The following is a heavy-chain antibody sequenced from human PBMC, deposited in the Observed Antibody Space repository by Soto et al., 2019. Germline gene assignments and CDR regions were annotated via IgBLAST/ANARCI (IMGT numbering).Heavy chain of an antibody. CDR2: IRRNGGST. Sequence: LRLSCSASGFTFSSYAMHWVRQAPGKELEYVSGIRRNGGSTCYADSVKDRFTISRDNSKNMLYLQMSSLRAEDTAVYYCVKDLGPLVGTTYVNAFDVWGQGTMVTVSS. CDR1: GFTFSSYA. D-gene: IGHD1-26*01. CDR3: VKDLGPLVGTTYVNAFDV. V-gene: IGHV3-64D*06. J-gene: IGHJ3*01.